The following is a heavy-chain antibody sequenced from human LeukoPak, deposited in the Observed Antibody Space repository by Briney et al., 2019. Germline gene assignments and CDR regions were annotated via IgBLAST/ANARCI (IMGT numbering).Heavy chain of an antibody. D-gene: IGHD3-22*01. CDR3: AKDPTQFISLGGYFDYFDY. V-gene: IGHV3-73*01. CDR2: IRSKANSYAT. CDR1: GFTFSGSA. J-gene: IGHJ4*02. Sequence: GGSLRLSCAASGFTFSGSAMHWVRQASGKGLEWVGRIRSKANSYATAYAASVKGRFTISRDDSKNTAYLQMNSLKTEDTAVYYCAKDPTQFISLGGYFDYFDYWGQGTLVTVSS.